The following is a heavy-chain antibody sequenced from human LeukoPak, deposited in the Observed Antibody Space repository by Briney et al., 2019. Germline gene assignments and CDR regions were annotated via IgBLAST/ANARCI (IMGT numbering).Heavy chain of an antibody. CDR2: ISGSGGST. Sequence: GGSLRLSCAASGFTFSSYAMSWVRQAPGKGLEWVSAISGSGGSTYYADSVKGRFTISRDNSKNTLYLQMNSLRAEDTAVYYCAKARSNDRYPYYFDYWGQGTLVTVSS. J-gene: IGHJ4*02. V-gene: IGHV3-23*01. D-gene: IGHD3-9*01. CDR1: GFTFSSYA. CDR3: AKARSNDRYPYYFDY.